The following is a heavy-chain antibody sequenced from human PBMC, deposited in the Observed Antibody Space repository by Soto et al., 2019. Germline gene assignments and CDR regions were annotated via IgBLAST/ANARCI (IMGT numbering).Heavy chain of an antibody. CDR1: GASFTTYY. D-gene: IGHD1-26*01. CDR2: IFYSGHL. V-gene: IGHV4-59*01. J-gene: IGHJ4*02. CDR3: AREGGGYRFDY. Sequence: QVQLQESGPGLVKPSETLSLTCTVSGASFTTYYWSWIRQPPGKGLEWIGYIFYSGHLKYNPSLTSRLTRPVAPSTTQIALRRPSVTAPDTAVYYCAREGGGYRFDYWGQGTLVTVSS.